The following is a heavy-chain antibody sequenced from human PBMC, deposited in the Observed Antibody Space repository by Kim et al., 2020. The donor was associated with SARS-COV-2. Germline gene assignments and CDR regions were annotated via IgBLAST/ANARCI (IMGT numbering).Heavy chain of an antibody. D-gene: IGHD2-15*01. CDR1: GVSISSSNW. Sequence: SETLSLTCAVSGVSISSSNWWSWVRQPPGKGLEWIGEIYHSGSTNYNPSLTSRVTISVDKSKNQFSMKLSSVTAADTAVYYCARLLTRYCSGGSCYYDNWFDPWGQGTLVNVSA. J-gene: IGHJ5*02. CDR3: ARLLTRYCSGGSCYYDNWFDP. CDR2: IYHSGST. V-gene: IGHV4-4*02.